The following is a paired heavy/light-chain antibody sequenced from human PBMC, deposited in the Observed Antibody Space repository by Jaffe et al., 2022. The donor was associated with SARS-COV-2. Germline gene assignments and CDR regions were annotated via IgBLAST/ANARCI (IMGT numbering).Heavy chain of an antibody. D-gene: IGHD3-10*01. CDR1: GFTFRTHT. V-gene: IGHV3-30*04. J-gene: IGHJ6*03. Sequence: QVQLVESGGGVVQPGRSLRLSCAASGFTFRTHTMHWVRQAPGKGLEWVAVISYDGSGDYYADSVKGRFTISRDNSKDTLYLQMSSLRTEDTAVYYCARDPSLVRGNYYYVDVWGKGTTVTVSS. CDR3: ARDPSLVRGNYYYVDV. CDR2: ISYDGSGD.
Light chain of an antibody. CDR2: GAS. J-gene: IGKJ2*01. Sequence: EILMTQSPATLSVSPGERVTLSCRASQSVGSNLAWYQQKAGQAPRLLISGASTRATGIPARFSGSGSGTEFTLTISSLQSGDFAVYYCQHYNGWPPYTFGQGTKLEIK. CDR3: QHYNGWPPYT. V-gene: IGKV3-15*01. CDR1: QSVGSN.